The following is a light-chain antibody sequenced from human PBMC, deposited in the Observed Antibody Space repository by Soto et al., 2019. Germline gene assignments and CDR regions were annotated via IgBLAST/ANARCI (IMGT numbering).Light chain of an antibody. Sequence: EIVMTQSPATLSVSPGERATLSCRASQSVSSNLAWYQQKPGQAPRLLIYGASTRATGIPARFSGSGSGIEFTLTISSLQSEDFAVYYCQQYTNWPPTFGQGTKLEIK. J-gene: IGKJ2*01. V-gene: IGKV3-15*01. CDR2: GAS. CDR1: QSVSSN. CDR3: QQYTNWPPT.